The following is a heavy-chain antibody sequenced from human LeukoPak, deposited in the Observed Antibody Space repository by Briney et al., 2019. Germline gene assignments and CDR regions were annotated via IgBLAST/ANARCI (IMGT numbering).Heavy chain of an antibody. D-gene: IGHD2-2*02. CDR1: GFTFSDYY. V-gene: IGHV3-11*01. CDR3: VREVVVPAAIRAYYYYYGMDV. J-gene: IGHJ6*02. CDR2: ISSSGSTI. Sequence: GGSPRLSCAASGFTFSDYYMSWIRQAPGKGLEWVSYISSSGSTIYYADSVKGRFTISRDNAKNSLYLQMNSLRAEDTAVYYCVREVVVPAAIRAYYYYYGMDVWGQGTTVTVSS.